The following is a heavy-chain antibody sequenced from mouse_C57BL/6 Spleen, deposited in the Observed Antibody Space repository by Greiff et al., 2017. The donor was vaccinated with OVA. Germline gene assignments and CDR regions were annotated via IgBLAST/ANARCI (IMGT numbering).Heavy chain of an antibody. CDR2: IYPRDGST. D-gene: IGHD3-1*01. V-gene: IGHV1-78*01. J-gene: IGHJ2*01. CDR1: GYTFTDHT. CDR3: ARTTADWYFDY. Sequence: QVQLQQSEAALVKPGASVKISCKVSGYTFTDHTINWMKQRPEQGLEWIGYIYPRDGSTKYNEKFKGKATLTADKSSSTAYMQLTRLTSEVSAVDICARTTADWYFDYWGKGTTLTVSS.